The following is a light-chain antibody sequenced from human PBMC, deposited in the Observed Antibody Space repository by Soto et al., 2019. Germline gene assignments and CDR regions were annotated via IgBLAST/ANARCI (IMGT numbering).Light chain of an antibody. V-gene: IGKV3-20*01. Sequence: EIVLTQSPGTLSLSPGERATLSCRASQSVSSSYLAWYQQKPGQAPRLLIYGASSRATGIPDRFSGSESGTDFTLTISRLEPEDFAVYYCQQYGNSPLTFGQGTKVEIK. CDR2: GAS. J-gene: IGKJ1*01. CDR1: QSVSSSY. CDR3: QQYGNSPLT.